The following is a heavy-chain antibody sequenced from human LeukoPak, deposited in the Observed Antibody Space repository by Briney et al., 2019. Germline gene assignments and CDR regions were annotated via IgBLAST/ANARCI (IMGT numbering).Heavy chain of an antibody. D-gene: IGHD3-3*01. Sequence: ASVKVSCKASGYTFTSYGISWVRQAPGQGLEWMGWISAYNGNTNYAQKLQGRVTMTTDTSTSTAYMELRSLRSDDTAVYYCARDSYDFWSGYKNLLRYYYYGMDVWGQGTTVTVSS. CDR2: ISAYNGNT. CDR3: ARDSYDFWSGYKNLLRYYYYGMDV. CDR1: GYTFTSYG. V-gene: IGHV1-18*01. J-gene: IGHJ6*02.